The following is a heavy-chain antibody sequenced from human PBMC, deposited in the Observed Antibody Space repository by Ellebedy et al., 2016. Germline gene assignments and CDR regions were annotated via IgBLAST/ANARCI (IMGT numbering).Heavy chain of an antibody. CDR3: ARRGNWNVVY. CDR2: IYYSGST. V-gene: IGHV4-39*01. Sequence: GSLRLXXTVSGGSISSSSYYWGWIRQPPGKGLEWIGSIYYSGSTYYNPSLKSRVTISVDTSKNQFSLKLSSVTAADTAVYYCARRGNWNVVYWGQGTLVTVSS. CDR1: GGSISSSSYY. D-gene: IGHD1-1*01. J-gene: IGHJ4*02.